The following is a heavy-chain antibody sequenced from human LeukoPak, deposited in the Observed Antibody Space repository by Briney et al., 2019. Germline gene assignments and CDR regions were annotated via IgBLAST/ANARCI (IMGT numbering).Heavy chain of an antibody. D-gene: IGHD2/OR15-2a*01. V-gene: IGHV3-48*03. CDR3: ARNRIRYLDY. CDR1: GFTFSSYE. CDR2: ISSSGSTI. J-gene: IGHJ4*02. Sequence: PGGSLRLSCAASGFTFSSYEMIWVRQAPGKGLEWVSYISSSGSTIYYADSVKGRFTISRDNAKNSLYLQMNSLRAEDTAVYYCARNRIRYLDYWGQGTLVTVSS.